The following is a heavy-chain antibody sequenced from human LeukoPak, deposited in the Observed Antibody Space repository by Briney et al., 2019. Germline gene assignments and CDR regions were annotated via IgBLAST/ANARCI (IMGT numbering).Heavy chain of an antibody. J-gene: IGHJ3*02. CDR3: ARGAPEYQLLIDAFDI. V-gene: IGHV4-59*11. Sequence: SETLSLTCTVSGGSISGHYWTWIRQPPGKGLEWIGQIHYSGRPDYNPSLKSRVTISVDTSKNQFSLKLSSVTAADTAVYYCARGAPEYQLLIDAFDIWGQGTMVTVSS. CDR1: GGSISGHY. D-gene: IGHD2-2*01. CDR2: IHYSGRP.